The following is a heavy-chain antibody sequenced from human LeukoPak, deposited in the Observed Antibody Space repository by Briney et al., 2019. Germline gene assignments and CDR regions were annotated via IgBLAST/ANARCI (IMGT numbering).Heavy chain of an antibody. J-gene: IGHJ4*02. CDR3: ARGATGWYDY. CDR2: ISSSSSYI. CDR1: GFTFSSYS. Sequence: KPGGSRRLSCAASGFTFSSYSMNWVRQAAGKGLEWVSSISSSSSYIYYADSVKGRFTISRDNAKNSLYLQMNSLRAEDTAVYYCARGATGWYDYWGQGTLVTVSS. D-gene: IGHD6-19*01. V-gene: IGHV3-21*01.